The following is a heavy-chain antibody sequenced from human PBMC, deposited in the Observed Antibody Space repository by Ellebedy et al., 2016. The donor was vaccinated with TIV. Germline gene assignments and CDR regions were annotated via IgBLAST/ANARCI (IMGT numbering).Heavy chain of an antibody. V-gene: IGHV3-21*01. J-gene: IGHJ4*02. CDR1: GFTVSSFG. Sequence: PGGSLRLSCAASGFTVSSFGMNWVRHAPGKGLEWVSSIGDSGTHIYYADSVRGRFTISRYSAKNSLFLQMNSLRADDTAIYYCARDPRPYLRYGHYDYWGQGTLVTVSS. D-gene: IGHD3-9*01. CDR2: IGDSGTHI. CDR3: ARDPRPYLRYGHYDY.